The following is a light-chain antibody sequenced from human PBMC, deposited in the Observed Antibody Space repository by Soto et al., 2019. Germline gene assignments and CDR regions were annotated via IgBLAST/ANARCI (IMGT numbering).Light chain of an antibody. CDR3: QQYGSSPLT. CDR2: GAS. J-gene: IGKJ4*01. V-gene: IGKV3-20*01. Sequence: EIVLTQSPGTLSLSPGEGDTLSCRASQSVSRNSLAWYQQKPGQAPRLLIYGASTRATGIPDRFSGSGSGTDFTLTINRLEPEDFAVYYFQQYGSSPLTFGGGTKVEIK. CDR1: QSVSRNS.